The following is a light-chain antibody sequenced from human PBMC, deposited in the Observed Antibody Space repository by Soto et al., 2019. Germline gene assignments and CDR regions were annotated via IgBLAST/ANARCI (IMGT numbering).Light chain of an antibody. Sequence: EIVLTQSPATLSLSPGERATLSCRASQSVSSYLAWYQQKPGQAPRLLIYDSSNRAAGIPARFSGSGSGTDFTLTISSLEPESFADYYYQHRCNWPLTFGQGTKVDIK. CDR3: QHRCNWPLT. CDR2: DSS. CDR1: QSVSSY. V-gene: IGKV3-11*01. J-gene: IGKJ1*01.